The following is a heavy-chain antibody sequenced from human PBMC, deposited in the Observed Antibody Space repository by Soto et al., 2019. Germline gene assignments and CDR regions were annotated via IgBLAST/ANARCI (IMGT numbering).Heavy chain of an antibody. V-gene: IGHV3-21*01. CDR2: ISSSSSYI. J-gene: IGHJ4*02. CDR1: GFTFSSYS. Sequence: GGSLRLSCAASGFTFSSYSMNWVRQAPGKGLEWVSSISSSSSYIYYADSVKGRFTISRDNAKNSLYLQMNSLRAEDTAVYYCARAYYGSGSYRYFDYWGQGTLVTVSS. CDR3: ARAYYGSGSYRYFDY. D-gene: IGHD3-10*01.